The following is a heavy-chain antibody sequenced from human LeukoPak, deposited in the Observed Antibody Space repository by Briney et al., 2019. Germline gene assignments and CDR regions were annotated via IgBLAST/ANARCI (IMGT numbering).Heavy chain of an antibody. CDR1: GFTFNSYV. Sequence: GGSLRLSCAASGFTFNSYVMASVRQAPGRGLDWVSSIGSSGGTSYPDSVKGRFTISRDNSKNTLYLQMNSLRAEDTAIYYCAKVASGADYWGQGTLVTVSS. J-gene: IGHJ4*02. CDR2: IGSSGGT. D-gene: IGHD6-19*01. V-gene: IGHV3-23*01. CDR3: AKVASGADY.